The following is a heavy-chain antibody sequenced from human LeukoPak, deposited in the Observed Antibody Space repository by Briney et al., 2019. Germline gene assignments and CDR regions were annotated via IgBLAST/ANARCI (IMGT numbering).Heavy chain of an antibody. CDR2: ISGGAGHT. V-gene: IGHV3-23*01. J-gene: IGHJ4*02. CDR3: AKEARHCGGDCFSLLDC. CDR1: GFTFNSHA. Sequence: PGGSLRLSCAVSGFTFNSHAMCWVRQAPGKGLEWVSLISGGAGHTYYAASVRGRFTISRDNSKNTLYLQMNSLGAEDTAVYYCAKEARHCGGDCFSLLDCWGQGTLVTVSS. D-gene: IGHD2-21*02.